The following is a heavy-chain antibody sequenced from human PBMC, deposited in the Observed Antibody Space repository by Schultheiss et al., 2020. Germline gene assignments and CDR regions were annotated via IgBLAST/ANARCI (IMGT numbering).Heavy chain of an antibody. D-gene: IGHD2-21*02. CDR1: GFTFSSYA. V-gene: IGHV3-23*01. Sequence: GGSLRLSCAASGFTFSSYAMSWVRQASGKGLEWVSAISASAGRTYYPDPVRGRFTISRDNSRNALYLQMSSLRVEDTAVYYCAKAGLACGGDCPGRDSFAVWGQGTVVTVSS. J-gene: IGHJ3*01. CDR2: ISASAGRT. CDR3: AKAGLACGGDCPGRDSFAV.